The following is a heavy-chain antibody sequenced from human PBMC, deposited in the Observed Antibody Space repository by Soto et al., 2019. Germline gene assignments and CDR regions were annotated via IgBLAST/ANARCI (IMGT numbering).Heavy chain of an antibody. V-gene: IGHV4-59*01. CDR2: IYYSGST. D-gene: IGHD5-12*01. Sequence: SETLSLTCTVSGGSISSYYWSWIRQPPGKGLEWIGYIYYSGSTNYNPSLKSRVTISVDTSKNQFSLKLSSVTAADTAVYYCARWMATPRLYAFDIWGQGTMVT. CDR1: GGSISSYY. J-gene: IGHJ3*02. CDR3: ARWMATPRLYAFDI.